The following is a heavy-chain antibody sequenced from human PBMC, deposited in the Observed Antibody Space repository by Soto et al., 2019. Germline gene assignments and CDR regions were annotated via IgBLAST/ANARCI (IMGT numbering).Heavy chain of an antibody. Sequence: SETLSLTCAVYGGSFSGYYWSWIRQPPGKGLEWIGEINHSGSTNYNPSLKSRVTISVDTSKNQFSLRLRSVTAADTAVYYCARTESSSWSFFYYGMDVWGQGTTVT. CDR2: INHSGST. V-gene: IGHV4-34*01. D-gene: IGHD6-13*01. J-gene: IGHJ6*02. CDR3: ARTESSSWSFFYYGMDV. CDR1: GGSFSGYY.